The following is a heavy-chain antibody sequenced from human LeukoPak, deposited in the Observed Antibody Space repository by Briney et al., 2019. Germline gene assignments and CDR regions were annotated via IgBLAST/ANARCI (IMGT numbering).Heavy chain of an antibody. V-gene: IGHV3-48*04. CDR2: ISHSSNTI. CDR1: GFSVRSYG. Sequence: GGSLRLSCAVSGFSVRSYGMSWVRQAPGKGLEWLAYISHSSNTIYYADSVRGRFTVSRDNPKNSLFLQMNSLRAEDTAVYFCARTSGSGGSYYYYYMDVWGKGTTVTVSS. CDR3: ARTSGSGGSYYYYYMDV. D-gene: IGHD3-10*01. J-gene: IGHJ6*03.